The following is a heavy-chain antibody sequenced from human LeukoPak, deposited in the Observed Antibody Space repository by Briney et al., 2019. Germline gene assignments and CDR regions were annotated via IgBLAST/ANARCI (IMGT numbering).Heavy chain of an antibody. V-gene: IGHV1-69*05. CDR2: IIPIFNTP. CDR1: GSTFSYYT. D-gene: IGHD5-12*01. CDR3: SRGRRGFTANVYDH. Sequence: SVKVSCKASGSTFSYYTFSWVRLAPGQGLGWMGVIIPIFNTPIYAYKFEDRVTIIRDDSTSTTSMELKSLRYDATAVYFYSRGRRGFTANVYDHWGQGTLVTVSP. J-gene: IGHJ4*02.